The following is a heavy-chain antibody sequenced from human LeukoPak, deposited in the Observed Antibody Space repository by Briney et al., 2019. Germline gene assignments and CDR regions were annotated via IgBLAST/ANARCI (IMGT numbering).Heavy chain of an antibody. J-gene: IGHJ5*02. CDR3: ARTRTMVRGVIPSNWFDP. CDR2: IYTSGST. Sequence: SETLSLTCTVSGVSISSYYWSWLRQPAGKGLEWIGRIYTSGSTNYNPSLKSRVTMSVDTSKNQFSLKLSSVTAADTAVYYCARTRTMVRGVIPSNWFDPWGQGTLVTVSS. D-gene: IGHD3-10*01. CDR1: GVSISSYY. V-gene: IGHV4-4*07.